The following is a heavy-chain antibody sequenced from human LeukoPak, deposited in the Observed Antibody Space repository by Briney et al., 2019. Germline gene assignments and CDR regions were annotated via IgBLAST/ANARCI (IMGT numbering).Heavy chain of an antibody. CDR3: AKDYAGGWPKRGMDV. D-gene: IGHD3-16*01. CDR1: GFTFSSYW. CDR2: IKQDGSEK. Sequence: PGGSLRLSCAASGFTFSSYWMSWVRQAPGKGLEWVANIKQDGSEKYYVDSVKGRFTISRDNAKNSLYLQMNSLRAEDTAVYYCAKDYAGGWPKRGMDVWGKGATVTVSS. V-gene: IGHV3-7*03. J-gene: IGHJ6*03.